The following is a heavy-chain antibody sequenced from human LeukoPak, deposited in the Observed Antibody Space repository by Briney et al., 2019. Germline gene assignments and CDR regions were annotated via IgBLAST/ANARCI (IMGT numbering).Heavy chain of an antibody. CDR3: ARDSSSWYGRFDY. CDR1: GGSTSSYY. D-gene: IGHD6-13*01. J-gene: IGHJ4*02. V-gene: IGHV4-59*01. Sequence: PTETLSLTCTVSGGSTSSYYWSWIRQPPGKGLEWIGYIYYSGSTNYNHSLKSRVTISVDTYKNQFSLKLSSLTAADTAVYYCARDSSSWYGRFDYWGQGTLVTVSS. CDR2: IYYSGST.